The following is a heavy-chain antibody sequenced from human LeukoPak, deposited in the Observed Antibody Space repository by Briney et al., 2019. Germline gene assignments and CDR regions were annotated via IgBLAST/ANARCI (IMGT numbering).Heavy chain of an antibody. CDR2: IKQDGSEK. V-gene: IGHV3-7*03. J-gene: IGHJ6*02. CDR3: AKSTPIAVAGKAPGYYYYGMDV. CDR1: GFTFSSYW. D-gene: IGHD6-19*01. Sequence: GGSLRLSCAASGFTFSSYWMSWVRQAPGKGLEWVANIKQDGSEKYYVDSVKGRFTISRDNAKNSLYLQMNSLRAEDTAVYYCAKSTPIAVAGKAPGYYYYGMDVWGQGTTVTVSS.